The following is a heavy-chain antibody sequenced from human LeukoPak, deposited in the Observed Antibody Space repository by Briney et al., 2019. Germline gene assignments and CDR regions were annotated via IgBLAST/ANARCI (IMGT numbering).Heavy chain of an antibody. J-gene: IGHJ4*02. D-gene: IGHD3-10*01. Sequence: GGSLRLSSAASGFTFDDYAMNWVRQVPGKGLEWVSLITWDGGSTYYADSVKGRFTISRDNSKNSLYLQINGLRAEDTALYYCVKGGRRGADQNFDYWGQGTLVTVSS. CDR3: VKGGRRGADQNFDY. CDR1: GFTFDDYA. V-gene: IGHV3-43D*03. CDR2: ITWDGGST.